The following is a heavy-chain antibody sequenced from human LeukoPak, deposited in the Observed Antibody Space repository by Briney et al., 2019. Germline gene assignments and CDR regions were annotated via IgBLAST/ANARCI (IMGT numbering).Heavy chain of an antibody. CDR3: ARVGGRDKQQLGPKIDYYYYYMDV. J-gene: IGHJ6*03. Sequence: GASVKVSCKASGYTFTSYHMHWVRQAPGEGLQWMGKINPRGGSTRYALKFQGRVTVTRDMSTSTVYMELSSLRSEDTAVYYCARVGGRDKQQLGPKIDYYYYYMDVWGKGTTVTVSS. CDR2: INPRGGST. V-gene: IGHV1-46*01. D-gene: IGHD6-13*01. CDR1: GYTFTSYH.